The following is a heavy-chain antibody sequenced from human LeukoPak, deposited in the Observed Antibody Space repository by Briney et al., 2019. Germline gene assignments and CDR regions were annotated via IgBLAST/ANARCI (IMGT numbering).Heavy chain of an antibody. V-gene: IGHV4-39*01. D-gene: IGHD5-18*01. Sequence: SETLSLTXTVSGGSISSSSYYWGWIRQPPGKGLEWIGSIYYSGSTYYNPSLKSRVTISVDTSKNQFSLKLSSVTAADTAVYYCAAESEAVQLWFYYYMDVWGKGTTVTVSS. J-gene: IGHJ6*03. CDR3: AAESEAVQLWFYYYMDV. CDR2: IYYSGST. CDR1: GGSISSSSYY.